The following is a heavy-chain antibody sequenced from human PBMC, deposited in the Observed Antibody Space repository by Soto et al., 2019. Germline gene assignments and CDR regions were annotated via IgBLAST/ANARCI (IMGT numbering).Heavy chain of an antibody. Sequence: PGGPLRLSCAASGFTFSSYGMHWVRKAPGKGLEWVAVIWYDGSNKYYADSVKGRFTISRDNSKNTLYLQMNSLRAEDTAVYYCARDGGPTGTTEIDYWGQGTLVTVSS. D-gene: IGHD1-7*01. CDR3: ARDGGPTGTTEIDY. V-gene: IGHV3-33*01. J-gene: IGHJ4*02. CDR1: GFTFSSYG. CDR2: IWYDGSNK.